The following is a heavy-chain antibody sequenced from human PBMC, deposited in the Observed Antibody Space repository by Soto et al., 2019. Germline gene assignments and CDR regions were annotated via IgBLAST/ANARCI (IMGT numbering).Heavy chain of an antibody. CDR2: IFYPGST. D-gene: IGHD1-1*01. CDR3: ARVYRVNCLGYFDY. Sequence: IRLDQGKGLECIGYIFYPGSTYYNPTLKSRVTMSVDTSKRQFSLNLSSLTAADTAVYYCARVYRVNCLGYFDYWGQGGPVIV. J-gene: IGHJ4*02. V-gene: IGHV4-31*02.